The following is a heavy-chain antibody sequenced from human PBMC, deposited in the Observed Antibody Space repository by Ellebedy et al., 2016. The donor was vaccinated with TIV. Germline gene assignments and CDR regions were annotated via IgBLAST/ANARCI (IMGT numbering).Heavy chain of an antibody. V-gene: IGHV4-4*07. CDR2: IHSDGNA. J-gene: IGHJ4*01. CDR3: ATDARGRGYDFDS. CDR1: GGSMSSFY. D-gene: IGHD5-12*01. Sequence: MPSETLSLTCTVSGGSMSSFYCSWIRQSAEKGLEWIGRIHSDGNANYRSSLKSRVTMSVDTSRRQFSLRVKSVTAADTAIYYCATDARGRGYDFDSWGHGSLVTVTS.